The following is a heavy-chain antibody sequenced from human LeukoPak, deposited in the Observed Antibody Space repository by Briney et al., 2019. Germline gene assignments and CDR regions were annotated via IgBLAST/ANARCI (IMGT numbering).Heavy chain of an antibody. D-gene: IGHD3-22*01. J-gene: IGHJ4*02. CDR3: AKDRFRGYTSGYDY. V-gene: IGHV3-9*01. Sequence: GRSLRLSCAASGFTFDDYAMHWVRQAPVKGLEWVSGISWDSGSEGYADSVQGRFTISRDNAKNSLYLHMNSLRAEGTALYYCAKDRFRGYTSGYDYWGQGTLVTVSS. CDR2: ISWDSGSE. CDR1: GFTFDDYA.